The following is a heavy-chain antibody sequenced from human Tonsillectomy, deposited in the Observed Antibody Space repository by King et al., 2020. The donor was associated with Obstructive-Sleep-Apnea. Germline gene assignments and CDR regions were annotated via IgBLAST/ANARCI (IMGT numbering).Heavy chain of an antibody. CDR3: TRDLGYYDTSGYLGFY. D-gene: IGHD3-22*01. CDR1: GFTFGDYA. J-gene: IGHJ4*02. CDR2: IRRKGYGGAT. V-gene: IGHV3-49*03. Sequence: VQLVESGGGLVQPGRSLRLSCTASGFTFGDYAMSWFRQAPGKGLEGGGFIRRKGYGGATEYAESVKGRFTNSRDDSKSIAYLQMTSLKTEDTAVYYCTRDLGYYDTSGYLGFYWGQGTLVTVSS.